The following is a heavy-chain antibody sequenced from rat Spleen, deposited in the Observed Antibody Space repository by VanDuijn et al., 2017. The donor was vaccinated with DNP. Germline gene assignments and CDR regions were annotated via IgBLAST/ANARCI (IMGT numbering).Heavy chain of an antibody. D-gene: IGHD1-12*02. V-gene: IGHV2-32*01. CDR3: ARPHDGSYYYGNYFDY. CDR2: VWSNGDT. J-gene: IGHJ2*01. Sequence: QVQLRESGPGLVQPSQTLSLTCTVSGFSLSSYHVHWIRQPPGKGLEWMGVVWSNGDTSYDSTLKSRLSISRDTSKSQVFLKMNSVQTEDTAMYFCARPHDGSYYYGNYFDYWGQGVMVTVSS. CDR1: GFSLSSYH.